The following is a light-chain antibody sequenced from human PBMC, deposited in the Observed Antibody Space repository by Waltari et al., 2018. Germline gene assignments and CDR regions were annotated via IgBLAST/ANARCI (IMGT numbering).Light chain of an antibody. CDR2: DVS. CDR3: SSYTSSSTVV. Sequence: QSALTQPASVSGSLGQSITISCTGTSSDVGGYNYVSWYQQHPGKAPKLMIYDVSNRPAGVSNRVSGSRSGNTASLTISGLQAEDEADYYCSSYTSSSTVVFGGGTKLTVL. J-gene: IGLJ2*01. V-gene: IGLV2-14*03. CDR1: SSDVGGYNY.